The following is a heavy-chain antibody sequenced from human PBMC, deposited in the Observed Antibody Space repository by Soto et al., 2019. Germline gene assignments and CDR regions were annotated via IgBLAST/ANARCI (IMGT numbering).Heavy chain of an antibody. CDR3: AIAIGRTIGYWFDP. CDR1: GYTFTSYG. D-gene: IGHD2-15*01. V-gene: IGHV1-18*01. CDR2: IIAYNGNT. J-gene: IGHJ5*02. Sequence: QVQLVQPGAEVKKPGASVEVSCKASGYTFTSYGISWEGQAPGQVLAWMGWIIAYNGNTNYAQKLQGRVTMTTDTSTRTGYMELRSLGADDTDVYNCAIAIGRTIGYWFDPWGQGTLVTVSS.